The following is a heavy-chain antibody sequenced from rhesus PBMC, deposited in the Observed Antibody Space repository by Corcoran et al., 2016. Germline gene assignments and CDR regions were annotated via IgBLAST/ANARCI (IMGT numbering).Heavy chain of an antibody. J-gene: IGHJ4*01. V-gene: IGHV4-147*01. CDR1: CYSISSNY. CDR3: ARESMGGFDY. CDR2: IYGSSGIT. Sequence: QVQLQESGPGLVKPSETLSLTCAVSCYSISSNYWSWIRQPPGKGMELIGYIYGSSGITYYNPSLKWRVNISTGTSKNQCSLKLSTGTAADTTVYYCARESMGGFDYWGQGVLVTVSS. D-gene: IGHD4-17*01.